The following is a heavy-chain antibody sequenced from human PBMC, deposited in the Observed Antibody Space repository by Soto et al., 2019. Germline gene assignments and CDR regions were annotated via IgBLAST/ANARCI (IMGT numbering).Heavy chain of an antibody. Sequence: GGSLRLSCAASGFTFSSYAMHWVRQAPGKGLEWVAVISYDGSNKYYADSVKGRFTISRDNSKNTLYLQMNSLRAEDTAVYYCARPSRDIVVVHRGAYFDYWGQGTLVTVSS. V-gene: IGHV3-30-3*01. CDR1: GFTFSSYA. J-gene: IGHJ4*02. CDR3: ARPSRDIVVVHRGAYFDY. CDR2: ISYDGSNK. D-gene: IGHD2-2*01.